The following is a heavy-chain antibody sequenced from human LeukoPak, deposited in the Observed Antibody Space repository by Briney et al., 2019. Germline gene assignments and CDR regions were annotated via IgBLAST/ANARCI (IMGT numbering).Heavy chain of an antibody. Sequence: GGSLRLSCAASGFTFSAYGVTWVRQAPGKGLEWVSSMGVSGDNVHYADSVKGRFAISRDNSENTLYLQMNSLRAEDAAVYYCAKDPNGDYVGAFDTWGQGTMVIVSS. V-gene: IGHV3-23*01. CDR1: GFTFSAYG. J-gene: IGHJ3*02. CDR2: MGVSGDNV. D-gene: IGHD4-17*01. CDR3: AKDPNGDYVGAFDT.